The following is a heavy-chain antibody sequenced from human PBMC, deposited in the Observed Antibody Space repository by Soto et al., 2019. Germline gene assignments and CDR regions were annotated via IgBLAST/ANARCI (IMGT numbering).Heavy chain of an antibody. Sequence: GESLKISCKGPGYNFPNYWVGWVRQRSGKGLQWMGIIYPGDSDTKYNPSFQDQVTISADKSITTTYLQWSSLKAWDTAIYYCAASFFDYGMDVWGQGTTVTVSS. V-gene: IGHV5-51*01. CDR2: IYPGDSDT. CDR1: GYNFPNYW. D-gene: IGHD3-16*02. CDR3: AASFFDYGMDV. J-gene: IGHJ6*02.